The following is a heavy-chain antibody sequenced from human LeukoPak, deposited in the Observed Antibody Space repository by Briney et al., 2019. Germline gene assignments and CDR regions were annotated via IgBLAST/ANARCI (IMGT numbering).Heavy chain of an antibody. V-gene: IGHV1-46*01. J-gene: IGHJ4*02. D-gene: IGHD5-12*01. CDR1: GYTFTSYY. CDR2: INPSGGST. CDR3: ARAFDSGYDCDY. Sequence: ASVKVSCKASGYTFTSYYMHWVRQAPGQGLEWMGIINPSGGSTSYAQKFQGRVTMTRDMSTSTVYMELSRLRSDDTAVYYCARAFDSGYDCDYWGQGTLVTVSS.